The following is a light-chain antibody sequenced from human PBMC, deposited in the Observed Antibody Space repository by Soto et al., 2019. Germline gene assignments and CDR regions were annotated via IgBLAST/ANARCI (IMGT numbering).Light chain of an antibody. CDR3: SSYTGSTPGYV. J-gene: IGLJ1*01. V-gene: IGLV2-14*01. CDR2: EVS. Sequence: QSALTQPASVSGSPGQSITISCTGTSSDVGGYNYVSWYQQHPGKAPKLMIYEVSNRPSGVSNRFSGSKSGNTASLTISGLQTEDEADYYCSSYTGSTPGYVFGTGTKLTVL. CDR1: SSDVGGYNY.